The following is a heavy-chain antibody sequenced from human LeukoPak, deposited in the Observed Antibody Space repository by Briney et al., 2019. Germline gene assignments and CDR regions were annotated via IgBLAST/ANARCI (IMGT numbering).Heavy chain of an antibody. D-gene: IGHD6-13*01. CDR3: ARDPPQQPGVPASAFDI. CDR2: INPNSGGT. V-gene: IGHV1-2*06. J-gene: IGHJ3*02. Sequence: ASVKVSCKASGYTFTGYYMHWVRHAPGQGLEWMGRINPNSGGTNYAQKFQGRVTMTRDTSISTAYMELSRLRSDDTAVYDCARDPPQQPGVPASAFDIWGQGTMVTVSS. CDR1: GYTFTGYY.